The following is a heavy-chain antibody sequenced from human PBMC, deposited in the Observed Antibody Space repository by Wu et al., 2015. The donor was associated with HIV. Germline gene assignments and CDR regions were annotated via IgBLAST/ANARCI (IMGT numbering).Heavy chain of an antibody. D-gene: IGHD3-10*01. CDR2: INPNRGGT. CDR3: ARLQSLHGLYSNADY. CDR1: GYTFIDYY. J-gene: IGHJ4*02. Sequence: QVQLLQSGAEVKKPGASVMVSCKASGYTFIDYYIYWVRQAPGQGLEWMGWINPNRGGTKYAQKFQGRVTLTRDTAVTTAYLEVNSLRSDDTAVYYCARLQSLHGLYSNADYWGQGTLVTVSS. V-gene: IGHV1-2*02.